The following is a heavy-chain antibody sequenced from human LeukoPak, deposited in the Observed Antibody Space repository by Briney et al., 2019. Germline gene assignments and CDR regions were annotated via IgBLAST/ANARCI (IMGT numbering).Heavy chain of an antibody. CDR1: GFTFSSYA. CDR2: IGGSGGST. CDR3: AKDGVVTITFEY. V-gene: IGHV3-23*01. J-gene: IGHJ4*02. Sequence: GGSLRLSCAASGFTFSSYAMSWVRQAPGKGLEWVSVIGGSGGSTFYGDSVKGRFTISRDNSKNTLYLQMNSLRAEDTAVYYCAKDGVVTITFEYWGQGTLVTVSS. D-gene: IGHD3-16*01.